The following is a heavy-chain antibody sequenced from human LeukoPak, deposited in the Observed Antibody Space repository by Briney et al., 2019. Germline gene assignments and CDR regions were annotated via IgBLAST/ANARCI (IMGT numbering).Heavy chain of an antibody. CDR1: GGSISSSIYY. CDR2: IYYSGST. CDR3: ARSRGGYNYLYFDY. V-gene: IGHV4-39*07. J-gene: IGHJ4*02. Sequence: SETLSLTCTVSGGSISSSIYYWGWIRQPPGKGLEWIGSIYYSGSTYYNPSLKSRVTISVDTSKNQFSLKLSSVTAADTAVYYCARSRGGYNYLYFDYWGQGTLVTVSS. D-gene: IGHD5-24*01.